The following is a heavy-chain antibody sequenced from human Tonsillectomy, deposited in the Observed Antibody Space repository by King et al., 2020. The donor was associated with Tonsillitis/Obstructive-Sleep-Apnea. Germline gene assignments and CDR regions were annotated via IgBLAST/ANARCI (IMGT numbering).Heavy chain of an antibody. V-gene: IGHV4-39*01. Sequence: QLQESGPGLVKPSETLSLTCTVSGDSISSSSFFWAWIRQPPGKGLEWIGRFSYSESTYYHPSLKSRVTLSVDTSKNQFSLKLTSVTAADTAVYYCARRPRGDSIDIWGQGTMVTVSS. J-gene: IGHJ3*02. CDR3: ARRPRGDSIDI. CDR1: GDSISSSSFF. D-gene: IGHD3-16*01. CDR2: FSYSEST.